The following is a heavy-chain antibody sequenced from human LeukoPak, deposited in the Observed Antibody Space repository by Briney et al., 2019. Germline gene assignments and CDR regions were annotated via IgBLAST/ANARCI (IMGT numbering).Heavy chain of an antibody. CDR1: GYSFTSYW. CDR2: IYPGDSDT. Sequence: GESLKISCKGSGYSFTSYWIGWVRQMPGKGLEWMGIIYPGDSDTRYGPSFQGQVTISADKSISTAYLQWSSLKASDTAMYYCARLPYYYGSGSYGPEFDYWGQGTLVTVSS. CDR3: ARLPYYYGSGSYGPEFDY. J-gene: IGHJ4*02. D-gene: IGHD3-10*01. V-gene: IGHV5-51*01.